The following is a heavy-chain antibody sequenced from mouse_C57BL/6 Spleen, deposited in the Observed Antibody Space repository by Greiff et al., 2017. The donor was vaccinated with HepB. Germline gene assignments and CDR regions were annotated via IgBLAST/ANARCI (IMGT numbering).Heavy chain of an antibody. CDR3: ARRGDYERGYAMDY. D-gene: IGHD2-4*01. CDR2: IYPRSGNT. Sequence: VQRVESGAELARPGASVKLSCKASGYTFTSYGISWVKQRTGQGLEWIGEIYPRSGNTYYNEKFKGKATLTADKSSSTAYMELRSLTSEDSAVYFCARRGDYERGYAMDYWGQGTSVTVSS. CDR1: GYTFTSYG. V-gene: IGHV1-81*01. J-gene: IGHJ4*01.